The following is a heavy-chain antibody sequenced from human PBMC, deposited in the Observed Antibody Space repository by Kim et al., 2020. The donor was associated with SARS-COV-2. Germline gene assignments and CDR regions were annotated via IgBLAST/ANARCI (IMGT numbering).Heavy chain of an antibody. V-gene: IGHV4-39*01. D-gene: IGHD3-22*01. Sequence: SETLSLTCTVSGGSISSSSYYWGWIRQPPGKGLEWIGSIYYSGSTYYNPSLKRRVTISVDTSKDQFSLKLSSVPAADTAVYYCARMIVADYWGQGTLVTVSS. CDR3: ARMIVADY. CDR1: GGSISSSSYY. J-gene: IGHJ4*02. CDR2: IYYSGST.